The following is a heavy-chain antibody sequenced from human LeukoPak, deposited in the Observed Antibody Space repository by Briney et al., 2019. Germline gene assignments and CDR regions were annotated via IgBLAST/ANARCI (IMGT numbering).Heavy chain of an antibody. J-gene: IGHJ4*02. Sequence: QTGGSLRLSCAASGFTFSSYAMSWVRQAPGKGLEWVSAISGSGGSTYYADSVKGRFTISRGNSKNTLYLQMNSLRAEDTAVYYCAKKFSADGTLPDYWGQGTLVSVSS. CDR2: ISGSGGST. CDR3: AKKFSADGTLPDY. D-gene: IGHD6-13*01. CDR1: GFTFSSYA. V-gene: IGHV3-23*01.